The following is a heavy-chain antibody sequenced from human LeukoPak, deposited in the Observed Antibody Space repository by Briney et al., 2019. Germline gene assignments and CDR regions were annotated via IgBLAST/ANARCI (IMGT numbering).Heavy chain of an antibody. D-gene: IGHD3-22*01. CDR3: ARDSSGYYDY. CDR2: VSSSSSYI. J-gene: IGHJ4*02. V-gene: IGHV3-21*01. CDR1: GFTFSSYW. Sequence: GGSLRLSCAASGFTFSSYWMSWVRQAPGKGLEWVSSVSSSSSYIYSADSVKGRFTISRDNAKNSLYLQMNSLRAEDTAVYYCARDSSGYYDYWGQGTLVTVSS.